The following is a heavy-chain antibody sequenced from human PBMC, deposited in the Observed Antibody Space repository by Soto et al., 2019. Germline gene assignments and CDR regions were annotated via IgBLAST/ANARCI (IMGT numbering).Heavy chain of an antibody. CDR1: GGSINSASYY. Sequence: QVQLQESGPGLVNPSQTLALTCSVSGGSINSASYYWSWVRQRPGKGLEWIGHIFHSGSAYYNAFLKTRLSISVDTSKNQFSLKLASVTAADTAVYFCARSQRGRTAFTFDYWGQGALVTVSS. CDR2: IFHSGSA. D-gene: IGHD3-16*01. V-gene: IGHV4-31*03. J-gene: IGHJ4*02. CDR3: ARSQRGRTAFTFDY.